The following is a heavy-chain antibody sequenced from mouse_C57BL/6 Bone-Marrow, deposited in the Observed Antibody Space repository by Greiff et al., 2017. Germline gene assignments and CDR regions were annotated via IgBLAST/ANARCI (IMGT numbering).Heavy chain of an antibody. CDR2: ISNGGGST. J-gene: IGHJ2*01. Sequence: EVKVEESGGGLVQPGGSLKLSCAASGFTFSDYYMYWVRQTPEKRLEWVAYISNGGGSTYYPDTVKGRFTISRDNAKNTLYLQMSRLKSEDTAVYYWARRDGYYDFDYWGQGTTLTVSS. CDR1: GFTFSDYY. V-gene: IGHV5-12*01. CDR3: ARRDGYYDFDY. D-gene: IGHD2-3*01.